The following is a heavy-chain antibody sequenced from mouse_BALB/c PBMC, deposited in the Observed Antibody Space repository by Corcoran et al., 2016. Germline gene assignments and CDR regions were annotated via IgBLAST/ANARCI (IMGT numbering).Heavy chain of an antibody. V-gene: IGHV1-26*01. CDR2: INPYNGAT. CDR1: GYSFTGYY. Sequence: EVQLQQSGPELVKPGASVKISCKASGYSFTGYYMHWVKQSHVKSLEWIGRINPYNGATSYNQNFKDKASLTVDKSSSTAYMELHSLTSGDSAVYYCARDYDYWYFDVWGAGTTVTVSS. CDR3: ARDYDYWYFDV. D-gene: IGHD2-4*01. J-gene: IGHJ1*01.